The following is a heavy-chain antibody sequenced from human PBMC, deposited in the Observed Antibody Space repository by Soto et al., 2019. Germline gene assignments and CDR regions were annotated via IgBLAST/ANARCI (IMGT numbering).Heavy chain of an antibody. V-gene: IGHV3-30*03. Sequence: QVQLVESGGGVVQPGRSLRLSCAASGFTFSSYGMHWVRQAPGKGLEWVAVISYDGSNKYYADSVKGRFSISRDNSKNTLFLQMNSLRAEDTAVFYCARAEFSGVAVWGQGTLVTVSS. J-gene: IGHJ4*02. D-gene: IGHD1-26*01. CDR2: ISYDGSNK. CDR1: GFTFSSYG. CDR3: ARAEFSGVAV.